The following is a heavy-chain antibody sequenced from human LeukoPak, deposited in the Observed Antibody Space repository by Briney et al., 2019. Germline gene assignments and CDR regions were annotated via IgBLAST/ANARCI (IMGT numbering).Heavy chain of an antibody. Sequence: PGGSLRLSCTASGFTFGDYAMSWVRQAPGKGMEGVGFIRGKTYCATTESAASVKGRFIISRDDSKILAYLQMNSLKTEYTAVYYCTRGSDRSGYYFDYWGQGTLVTVSS. J-gene: IGHJ4*02. CDR1: GFTFGDYA. CDR2: IRGKTYCATT. D-gene: IGHD3-22*01. V-gene: IGHV3-49*04. CDR3: TRGSDRSGYYFDY.